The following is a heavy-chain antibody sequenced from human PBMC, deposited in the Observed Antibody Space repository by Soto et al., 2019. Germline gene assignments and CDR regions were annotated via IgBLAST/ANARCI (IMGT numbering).Heavy chain of an antibody. CDR3: AKDLHPLQYYYDSSGYVPYDAFDI. Sequence: PGGSLRLSCAASGFTFSSYAMSWVRQAPGKGLEWVSAISGRGGSTYYADSVKGRFTISRDNSKNTLYLQMNSLRAEDTAVYYCAKDLHPLQYYYDSSGYVPYDAFDIWGQGTMVTVSS. J-gene: IGHJ3*02. CDR1: GFTFSSYA. CDR2: ISGRGGST. V-gene: IGHV3-23*01. D-gene: IGHD3-22*01.